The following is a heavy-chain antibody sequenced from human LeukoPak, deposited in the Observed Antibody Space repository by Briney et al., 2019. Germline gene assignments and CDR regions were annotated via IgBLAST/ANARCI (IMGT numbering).Heavy chain of an antibody. V-gene: IGHV3-30*18. J-gene: IGHJ4*02. CDR3: AKDGVTWGVTHFDY. CDR2: ISYDGSNK. Sequence: GGSLRPSCAASGFTFSSYGMHWVRQAPGKGLEWVAVISYDGSNKYYADSVKGRFTISRDNSKNTLYLQMNSLRAEDTAVYYCAKDGVTWGVTHFDYWGQGTLVTVSS. CDR1: GFTFSSYG. D-gene: IGHD3-16*01.